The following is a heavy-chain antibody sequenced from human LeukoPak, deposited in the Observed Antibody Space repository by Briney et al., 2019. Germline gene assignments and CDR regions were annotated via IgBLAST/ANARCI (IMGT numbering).Heavy chain of an antibody. CDR2: ISGSGGST. V-gene: IGHV3-23*01. Sequence: GGSLRLSCAASGFTFSSYAMSWVRQAPGKGLEWVSAISGSGGSTYYADSVKGRFTISRDNSKNTLYLQMNSLRAEDTAVYYCAKAVDGSGSYYYYYYMDVWGKGTTVTVSS. D-gene: IGHD3-10*01. CDR1: GFTFSSYA. CDR3: AKAVDGSGSYYYYYYMDV. J-gene: IGHJ6*03.